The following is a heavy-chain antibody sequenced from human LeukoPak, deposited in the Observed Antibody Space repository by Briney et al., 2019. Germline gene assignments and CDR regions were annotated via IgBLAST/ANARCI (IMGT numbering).Heavy chain of an antibody. CDR1: GFTFSNAW. CDR3: ITGSSSCYGCFDY. CDR2: IKSKTDDGTT. V-gene: IGHV3-15*01. D-gene: IGHD2-2*01. Sequence: GSLRLSCAASGFTFSNAWMSWVRQAPGKGLEWVGRIKSKTDDGTTDYAAPVKGRFTISRDDSKNTLYLQMNSLKTEDTAVYYCITGSSSCYGCFDYWGQGTLVTVSS. J-gene: IGHJ4*02.